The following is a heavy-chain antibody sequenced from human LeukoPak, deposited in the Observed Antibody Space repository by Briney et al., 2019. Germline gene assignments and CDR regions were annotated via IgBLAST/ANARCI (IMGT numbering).Heavy chain of an antibody. CDR3: TTGNWGPH. D-gene: IGHD7-27*01. V-gene: IGHV3-15*07. J-gene: IGHJ4*02. CDR1: GFTFNDAW. CDR2: IKRKTDGGTT. Sequence: GGSLRLSCAASGFTFNDAWMNWVRQAPGKGLECGGRIKRKTDGGTTDYAAPVKGRFTISRDDSKNTLYLQMNSLKTEDTAVYCCTTGNWGPHWGQGTLVTVSS.